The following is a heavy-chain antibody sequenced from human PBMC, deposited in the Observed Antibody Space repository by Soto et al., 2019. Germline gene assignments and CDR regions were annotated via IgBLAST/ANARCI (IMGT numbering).Heavy chain of an antibody. CDR2: ISISSSYI. D-gene: IGHD5-12*01. Sequence: GGSLRLSCAASGFTFSSYSMNWVRQAPGKGLEWVSSISISSSYIYYADSVKGRFTISRDNAKNSLYLQMDSLRGEDTAFYFCARDHDEDFGYDLDYFDYWGQGTLVTVSS. V-gene: IGHV3-21*04. CDR3: ARDHDEDFGYDLDYFDY. CDR1: GFTFSSYS. J-gene: IGHJ4*02.